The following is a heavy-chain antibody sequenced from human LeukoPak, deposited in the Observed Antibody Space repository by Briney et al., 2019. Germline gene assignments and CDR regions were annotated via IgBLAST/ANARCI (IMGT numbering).Heavy chain of an antibody. V-gene: IGHV4-39*01. CDR2: IYYSGST. D-gene: IGHD6-13*01. CDR1: GGSISSSSYY. Sequence: SETLSLTCTVSGGSISSSSYYWGWIRQPPGKGLEWIGSIYYSGSTYYNPSLKSRVTISVDTSKNQFSLKLSSVTAADTAVYYCARRASYSSRWFSNWFDPWGQGTLVTVSS. CDR3: ARRASYSSRWFSNWFDP. J-gene: IGHJ5*02.